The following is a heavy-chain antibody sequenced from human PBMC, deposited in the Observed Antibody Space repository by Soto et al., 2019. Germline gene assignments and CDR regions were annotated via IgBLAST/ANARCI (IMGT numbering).Heavy chain of an antibody. D-gene: IGHD5-18*01. CDR2: ISAYNGNT. CDR1: GYTFTSYG. J-gene: IGHJ4*02. CDR3: ARDRGYRYGSDY. V-gene: IGHV1-18*01. Sequence: QVQLVQSGAEVKKPGASVKVSCKASGYTFTSYGISWVRQAPGQGLEWMGWISAYNGNTNYAQKLQGRVTMTTDTSPSTAYMELGSLRSDDPAGFHWARDRGYRYGSDYWGQGTLVTVSS.